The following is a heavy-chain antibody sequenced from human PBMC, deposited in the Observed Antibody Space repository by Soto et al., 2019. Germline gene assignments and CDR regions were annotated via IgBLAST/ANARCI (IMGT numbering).Heavy chain of an antibody. Sequence: SLAAFRKEFGDSFPTYCISWLLQRPGKGLEWMAIIYPGDSDTRDNPSFQGQVTISADKSINTVHLHWRSLKASDTAIYYCARLGGIVDTGTWIQWGQGTPVTVSS. D-gene: IGHD1-26*01. CDR3: ARLGGIVDTGTWIQ. V-gene: IGHV5-51*01. CDR1: GDSFPTYC. CDR2: IYPGDSDT. J-gene: IGHJ4*02.